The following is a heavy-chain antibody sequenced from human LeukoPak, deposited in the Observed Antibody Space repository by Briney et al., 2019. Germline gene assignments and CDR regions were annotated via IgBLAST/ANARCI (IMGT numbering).Heavy chain of an antibody. V-gene: IGHV4-39*01. CDR2: IYYHENT. CDR1: GFTFSSYE. CDR3: ARRAYSAAYWKHFDY. Sequence: GSLRLSCAASGFTFSSYEMNWVRKAPGRGLEWIGSIYYHENTYYNSSLKSRVTISVDTSKNQFSLKLNSVTAADTAVYFCARRAYSAAYWKHFDYWGQGTLVTVSS. J-gene: IGHJ4*02. D-gene: IGHD1-1*01.